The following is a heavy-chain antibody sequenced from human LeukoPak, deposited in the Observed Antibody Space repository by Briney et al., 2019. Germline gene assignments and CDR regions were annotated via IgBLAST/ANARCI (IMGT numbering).Heavy chain of an antibody. J-gene: IGHJ4*02. CDR2: ISGSGGST. CDR3: AKDIVVVPAAVDY. V-gene: IGHV3-23*01. CDR1: GFTFSSYA. D-gene: IGHD2-2*01. Sequence: GGSLRLSCAASGFTFSSYAMSWVRQAPGKGLEWVSAISGSGGSTYYADSMKGRFTISRDNSKNTQYLQMNSLRAEDTAVYYCAKDIVVVPAAVDYWGQGTLVTVSS.